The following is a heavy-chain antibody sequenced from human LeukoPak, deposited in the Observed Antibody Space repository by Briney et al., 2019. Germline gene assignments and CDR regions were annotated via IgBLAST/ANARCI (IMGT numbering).Heavy chain of an antibody. D-gene: IGHD3-22*01. CDR2: INGGGGST. V-gene: IGHV3-23*01. CDR3: ARTYYYDSSGYYGY. CDR1: GFTFSSYA. J-gene: IGHJ4*02. Sequence: PGGSLRLSCAASGFTFSSYAMSWVRQAPGKGLDWVSSINGGGGSTYYADSVKGRFTISRDNSKNTLYLQMNSLRAEDTAVYYCARTYYYDSSGYYGYWGQGALVTVSS.